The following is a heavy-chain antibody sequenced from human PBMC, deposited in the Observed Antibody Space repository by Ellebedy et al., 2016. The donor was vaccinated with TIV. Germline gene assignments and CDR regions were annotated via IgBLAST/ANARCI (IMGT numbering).Heavy chain of an antibody. CDR3: ARGMKLGIVWYYFDY. V-gene: IGHV1-2*04. J-gene: IGHJ4*02. Sequence: AASVKVSCKASGYSFTGYYMHWVRQAPGQGLEWMGWINPNSGGTNYAQKFQGWVTMTRDTSISTAYMDLSRLRSDDTAVYYCARGMKLGIVWYYFDYWGRGTLVTVSS. D-gene: IGHD7-27*01. CDR1: GYSFTGYY. CDR2: INPNSGGT.